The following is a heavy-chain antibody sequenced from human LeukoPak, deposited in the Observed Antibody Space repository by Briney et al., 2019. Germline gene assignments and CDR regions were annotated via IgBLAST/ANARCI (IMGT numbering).Heavy chain of an antibody. CDR1: GFTFSSYE. Sequence: GGSLRLSCAASGFTFSSYEMNWVRQAPGKGPEWVSYISSSGSTIYYADSVKGRFTISRDNSKYTLYLQMNSLRAEDTALYYCARDAYSSGWSYFDYWGQGTLVTASS. J-gene: IGHJ4*02. CDR3: ARDAYSSGWSYFDY. V-gene: IGHV3-48*03. D-gene: IGHD6-19*01. CDR2: ISSSGSTI.